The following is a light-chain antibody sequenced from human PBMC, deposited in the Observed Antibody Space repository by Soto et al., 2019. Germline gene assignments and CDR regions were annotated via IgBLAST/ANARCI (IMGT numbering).Light chain of an antibody. CDR3: LLYYGGALNWV. Sequence: QAVVTQEPSLTVSPGGTVTLTCASSTGAVTSGYYPNWFQQKPGQAPRALIYSTSNKRSWTPARFSGSLLGGKAALTLSGVQPEDEAEYYCLLYYGGALNWVFGGGTKLTVL. CDR2: STS. J-gene: IGLJ3*02. CDR1: TGAVTSGYY. V-gene: IGLV7-43*01.